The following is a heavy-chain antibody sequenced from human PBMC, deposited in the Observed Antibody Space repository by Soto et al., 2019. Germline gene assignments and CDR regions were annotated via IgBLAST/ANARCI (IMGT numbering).Heavy chain of an antibody. Sequence: QVQLVQSGAEVKKPGSSVKVSCNASGGTFSSYTISWVRQAPGQGLEWMGGIITVFGTPNYAQTFQGRVTITADESTTHAYLELSSLRSEDTAVYYCATHIRVFGVAYGMDVWGQGTTVTVSS. V-gene: IGHV1-69*12. CDR2: IITVFGTP. CDR3: ATHIRVFGVAYGMDV. CDR1: GGTFSSYT. J-gene: IGHJ6*02. D-gene: IGHD3-3*01.